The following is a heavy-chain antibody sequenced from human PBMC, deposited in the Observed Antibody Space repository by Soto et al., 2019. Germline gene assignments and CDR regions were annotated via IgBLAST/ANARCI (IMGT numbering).Heavy chain of an antibody. J-gene: IGHJ5*02. D-gene: IGHD5-12*01. V-gene: IGHV5-51*01. Sequence: GESLKISCKGSGYSFTSYLIGWVRQMPGKGLEWMGIIYPGDSDTSYSPAFQGQVTISADKSISTAYLQWSSLTASDTAMYYCASFPSRGCEPWFDPWGQGTLVTVSS. CDR2: IYPGDSDT. CDR1: GYSFTSYL. CDR3: ASFPSRGCEPWFDP.